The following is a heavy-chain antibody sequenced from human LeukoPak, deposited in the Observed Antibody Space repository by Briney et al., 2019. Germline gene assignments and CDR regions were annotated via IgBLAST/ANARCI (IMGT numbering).Heavy chain of an antibody. CDR2: LSYDASYT. Sequence: PGGSLRLSCAASGFTFSHYGMHWVRQAPGKGLEWVAILSYDASYTYYADSVKGRFTISRDTSKNTLYLQMNSLRAEDSAVYYCVKGSAYERSCRGGSCYYVNWGQGTLVTVSS. CDR1: GFTFSHYG. CDR3: VKGSAYERSCRGGSCYYVN. D-gene: IGHD2-15*01. V-gene: IGHV3-30*18. J-gene: IGHJ4*02.